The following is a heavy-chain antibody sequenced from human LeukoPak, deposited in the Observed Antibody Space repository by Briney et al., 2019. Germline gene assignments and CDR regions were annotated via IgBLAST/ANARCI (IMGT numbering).Heavy chain of an antibody. J-gene: IGHJ6*02. CDR2: IDPSGGST. D-gene: IGHD6-13*01. V-gene: IGHV1-46*01. CDR1: GYTFTSYY. Sequence: ASVTVSCKASGYTFTSYYMHWVRQAPGQGLEWMGIIDPSGGSTSYAQKFQGRVTMTRDTSTSTVYMELSSLRSEDTAVYYCARGGIAAAGNYYYYGMDVWGQGTTVTVSS. CDR3: ARGGIAAAGNYYYYGMDV.